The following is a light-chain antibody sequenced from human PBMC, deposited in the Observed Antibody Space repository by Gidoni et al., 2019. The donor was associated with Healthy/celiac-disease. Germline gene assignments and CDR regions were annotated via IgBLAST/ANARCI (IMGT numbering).Light chain of an antibody. CDR2: DAS. J-gene: IGKJ4*01. CDR3: QHRNNWPLS. CDR1: QSISNY. Sequence: EIVLTQSPATLSLSPGESATLPCRASQSISNYLGWYQQKPGQAPRLLIYDASNRATGIPARFSGSGSGTDFTLTISSLEPEDFAVYYCQHRNNWPLSFGGGTKVEIK. V-gene: IGKV3-11*01.